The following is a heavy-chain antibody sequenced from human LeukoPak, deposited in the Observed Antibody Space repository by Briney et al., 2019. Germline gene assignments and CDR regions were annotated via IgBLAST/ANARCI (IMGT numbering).Heavy chain of an antibody. D-gene: IGHD1-26*01. Sequence: PSETLSLTCTVSGGSISSGSYYWSWIRQPAGKGLEWIGRIYTSGSTNYNPSLKSRVTISVDTSKNQFSLKLSSVTAADTAVYYCARSVRGGSYYWGQGTLVTVSS. CDR1: GGSISSGSYY. CDR2: IYTSGST. V-gene: IGHV4-61*02. J-gene: IGHJ4*02. CDR3: ARSVRGGSYY.